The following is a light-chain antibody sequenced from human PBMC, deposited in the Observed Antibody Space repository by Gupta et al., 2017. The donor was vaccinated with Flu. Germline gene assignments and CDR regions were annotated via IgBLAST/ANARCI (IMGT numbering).Light chain of an antibody. CDR1: SSNIGRKF. J-gene: IGLJ3*02. CDR3: AAWDDSLNGLWV. CDR2: NDN. Sequence: SSNIGRKFVSQYQHVPGSAPKLLIYNDNQRPSGVPDRFSGSKSGTSASLAIIGLQSEDEADYYCAAWDDSLNGLWVFGGGTQLTVL. V-gene: IGLV1-44*01.